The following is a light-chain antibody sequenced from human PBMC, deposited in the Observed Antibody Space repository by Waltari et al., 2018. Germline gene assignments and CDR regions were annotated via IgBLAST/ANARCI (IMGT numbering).Light chain of an antibody. Sequence: FMLTQPHSVSESPGKTVTVSCTRSSGSIATNFVQWYQQRPGSAPTTLIYEDYQRPSGVPDRFSGSIDSTSNSASLTISGLKPEDEAYYYCHSYDTNQLGVFGGGTKLTVL. J-gene: IGLJ2*01. CDR1: SGSIATNF. CDR3: HSYDTNQLGV. V-gene: IGLV6-57*03. CDR2: EDY.